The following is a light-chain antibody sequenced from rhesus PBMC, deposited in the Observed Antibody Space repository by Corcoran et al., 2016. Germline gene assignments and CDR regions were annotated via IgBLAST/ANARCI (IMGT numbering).Light chain of an antibody. J-gene: IGKJ1*01. Sequence: DIQMTQSPSSLSASVGDTVTVTCRASQRLSTWLAWYQQKPGQAPKLLIYKASTWPSGVPSRFRVSGSGTDVTLTISSLQSEDSATYYCQQFSSSPPTFGQGTKVEI. CDR2: KAS. CDR3: QQFSSSPPT. V-gene: IGKV1-22*01. CDR1: QRLSTW.